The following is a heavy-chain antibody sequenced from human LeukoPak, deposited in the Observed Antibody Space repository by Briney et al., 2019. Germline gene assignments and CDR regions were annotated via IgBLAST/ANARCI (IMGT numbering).Heavy chain of an antibody. CDR3: AKGIVGAIDY. D-gene: IGHD1-26*01. Sequence: GGSLRLSCAASGFTFDDYAMHWVRQAPGKGLEWVSGISWNSGSIGYADSVKGRFTISRDNAKNSQYLQMNSLRAEDTALYYCAKGIVGAIDYWGQGTLVTVSS. V-gene: IGHV3-9*01. J-gene: IGHJ4*02. CDR1: GFTFDDYA. CDR2: ISWNSGSI.